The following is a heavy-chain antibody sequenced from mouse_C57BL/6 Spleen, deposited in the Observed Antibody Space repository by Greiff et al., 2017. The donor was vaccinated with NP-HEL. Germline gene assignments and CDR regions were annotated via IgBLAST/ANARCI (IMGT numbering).Heavy chain of an antibody. CDR1: GYAFSSYW. D-gene: IGHD1-1*01. Sequence: QVQLQQSGAELVKPGASVKISCKASGYAFSSYWMNWVKQRPGKGLEWIGQIYPGDGDTNYNGKFKGKATLTADKSSSTAYMQLSSLTSEDSAVYFCARSDYYGSSHYWGQGTTLTVSS. CDR2: IYPGDGDT. CDR3: ARSDYYGSSHY. J-gene: IGHJ2*01. V-gene: IGHV1-80*01.